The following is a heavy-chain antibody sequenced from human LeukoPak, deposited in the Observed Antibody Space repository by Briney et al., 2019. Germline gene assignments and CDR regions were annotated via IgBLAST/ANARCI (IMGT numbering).Heavy chain of an antibody. J-gene: IGHJ1*01. CDR3: ASGDTNGDYDFWSGYPEYFQH. CDR2: IYYSGST. Sequence: SETLSLTCTVSGGTISSYYWSWIRQPPGKGLEWIGYIYYSGSTNYNPSRKSRVTISVDTSKNQFSLKLSSVTAADTAVYYCASGDTNGDYDFWSGYPEYFQHWGQGTLVTVSS. CDR1: GGTISSYY. D-gene: IGHD3-3*01. V-gene: IGHV4-59*01.